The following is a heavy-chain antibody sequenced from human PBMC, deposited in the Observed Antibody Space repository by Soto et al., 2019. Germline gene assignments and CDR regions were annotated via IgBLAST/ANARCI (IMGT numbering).Heavy chain of an antibody. J-gene: IGHJ4*02. Sequence: ASVKVSCKTSGYTFSAYYMHWVRQAPGQGLEWMGWINPKSGGTLYAQKFQGRVTMTRDTSISTAYMELSRLRSDDTAVYYCARGGTFTYDTSGYSVYWGQGTLVTVSS. CDR3: ARGGTFTYDTSGYSVY. CDR1: GYTFSAYY. CDR2: INPKSGGT. V-gene: IGHV1-2*02. D-gene: IGHD3-22*01.